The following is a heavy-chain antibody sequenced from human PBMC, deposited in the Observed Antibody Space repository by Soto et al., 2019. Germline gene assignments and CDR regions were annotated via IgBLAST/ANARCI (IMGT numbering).Heavy chain of an antibody. J-gene: IGHJ6*02. CDR2: MYNTGST. CDR3: ARDLWGYCGTDCYPLDV. CDR1: GGSISRYY. V-gene: IGHV4-59*01. Sequence: QVQLQESGPGLVKPSETLSLTCTVSGGSISRYYWSWIRQPPGKGLEWIGYMYNTGSTVYNPSFKSRDTLSVATSKSPFSLKLNSVTAADTAVYYCARDLWGYCGTDCYPLDVWGQGTTVTVSS. D-gene: IGHD2-21*02.